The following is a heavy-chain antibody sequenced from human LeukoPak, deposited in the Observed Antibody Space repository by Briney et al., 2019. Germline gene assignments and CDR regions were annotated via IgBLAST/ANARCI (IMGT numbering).Heavy chain of an antibody. D-gene: IGHD6-13*01. CDR2: VSYDGSNE. J-gene: IGHJ3*02. Sequence: GGSLRLSCAASGFTFSSYGMHWVRQAPGKGLEWVTVVSYDGSNEYFADSVKGRFTISRDNSKNTLYLQMSSLRAEDTAVYYCAKEEAADGDAFDIWGQGTMVTVSS. CDR1: GFTFSSYG. V-gene: IGHV3-30*18. CDR3: AKEEAADGDAFDI.